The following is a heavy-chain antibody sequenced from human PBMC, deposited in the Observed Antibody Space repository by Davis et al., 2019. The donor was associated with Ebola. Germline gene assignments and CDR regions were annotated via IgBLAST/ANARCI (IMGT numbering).Heavy chain of an antibody. CDR2: ISHGGVG. CDR1: GGSFSDYF. D-gene: IGHD1-1*01. CDR3: ARTAKTSVSDSGLGYTYFDP. Sequence: MPSETLSLTCAVYGGSFSDYFWSWIRRSPGKGLEWIGKISHGGVGDYNPSLRSRVTISVDTSRDQFSLKMNHVTAADTAVYYCARTAKTSVSDSGLGYTYFDPWSQGTLVTVSS. J-gene: IGHJ5*02. V-gene: IGHV4-34*01.